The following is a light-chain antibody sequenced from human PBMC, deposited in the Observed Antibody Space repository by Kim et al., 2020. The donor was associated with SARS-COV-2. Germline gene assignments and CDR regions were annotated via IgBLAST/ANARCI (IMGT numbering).Light chain of an antibody. CDR2: AAS. Sequence: DIQMTQSPSSLSASVGDRVTITCRASQSISSYLNWYQQKPGKAPKLLIYAASSLQSGVPSRFSGSGSGTDFTLTISSLQPEDFATYYCQQSNSTPLITFCQGTRLEIK. CDR1: QSISSY. V-gene: IGKV1-39*01. J-gene: IGKJ5*01. CDR3: QQSNSTPLIT.